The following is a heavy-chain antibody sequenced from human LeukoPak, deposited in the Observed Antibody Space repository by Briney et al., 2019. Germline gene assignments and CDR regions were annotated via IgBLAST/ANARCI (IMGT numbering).Heavy chain of an antibody. J-gene: IGHJ4*02. V-gene: IGHV1-69*13. CDR1: GGTFSSYA. D-gene: IGHD5-24*01. CDR3: ARETVDGYNQGTTIRVFYY. Sequence: ASVKVSCKASGGTFSSYAISWVRQAPGQGLEWMGGIIPIFGTANYAQKFQGRVTITADESTSTAYMELSSLRSEDTAVYYCARETVDGYNQGTTIRVFYYWGQGTLVTVSS. CDR2: IIPIFGTA.